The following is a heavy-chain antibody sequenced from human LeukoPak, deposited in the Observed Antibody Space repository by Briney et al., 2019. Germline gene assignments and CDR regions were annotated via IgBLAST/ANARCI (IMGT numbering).Heavy chain of an antibody. Sequence: GASVKVSCKASGYTFTGYYMHWVRQAPGQGLEWMGWINPNSGGTNYAQKFQGRVTMTRNTSISTAYMELSSLRSEDTAVYYCARGKSSSGWSLGDWFDPWGQGTLVTVSS. V-gene: IGHV1-2*02. CDR3: ARGKSSSGWSLGDWFDP. CDR2: INPNSGGT. CDR1: GYTFTGYY. D-gene: IGHD6-19*01. J-gene: IGHJ5*02.